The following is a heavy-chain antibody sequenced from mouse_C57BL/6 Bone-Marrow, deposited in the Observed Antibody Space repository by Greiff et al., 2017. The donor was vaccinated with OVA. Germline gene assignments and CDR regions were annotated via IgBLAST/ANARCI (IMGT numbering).Heavy chain of an antibody. CDR3: AGGYYYGSRDYAMDY. CDR2: IDPEDGET. D-gene: IGHD1-1*01. V-gene: IGHV14-2*01. J-gene: IGHJ4*01. CDR1: GFNIKDYY. Sequence: EVQGVESGAELVKPGASVKLSCTASGFNIKDYYMHWVKQRTEQGLEWIGRIDPEDGETKYAPKFQGKATITADTSSNTAYLQLSSLTSEDTAVYYCAGGYYYGSRDYAMDYWGQGTSVTVSS.